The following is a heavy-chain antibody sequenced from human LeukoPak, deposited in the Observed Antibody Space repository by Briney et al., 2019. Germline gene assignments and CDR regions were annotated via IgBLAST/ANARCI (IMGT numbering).Heavy chain of an antibody. J-gene: IGHJ4*02. CDR2: IHSGGTT. D-gene: IGHD6-19*01. CDR1: GDSISGSGCY. V-gene: IGHV4-39*07. Sequence: SETLSLTCTVSGDSISGSGCYWAWFRQSPRKGLEWIASIHSGGTTYYNPSFQSRVTISVDTPNNQFSLRLSSVTAADTALYYCARTYSSGQGAYYWGQGALVTVSA. CDR3: ARTYSSGQGAYY.